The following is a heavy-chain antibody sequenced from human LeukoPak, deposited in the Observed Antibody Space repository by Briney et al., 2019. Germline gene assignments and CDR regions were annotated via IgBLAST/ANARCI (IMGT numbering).Heavy chain of an antibody. J-gene: IGHJ4*02. CDR2: TYSGGIT. CDR1: GFTVSSNY. CDR3: AKDSTTVAGDLWN. Sequence: GGSLRLSCAASGFTVSSNYISWVRQAPGKGLEWVSVTYSGGITYYADSVKGRFTISRDNSKNTLYLQMNSLGVEDTAVYYCAKDSTTVAGDLWNWGQGTLVTVSS. D-gene: IGHD6-19*01. V-gene: IGHV3-53*01.